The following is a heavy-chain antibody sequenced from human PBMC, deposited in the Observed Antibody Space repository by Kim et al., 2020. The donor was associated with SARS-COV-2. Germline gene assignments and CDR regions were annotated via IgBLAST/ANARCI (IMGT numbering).Heavy chain of an antibody. D-gene: IGHD1-26*01. CDR3: ATSGSYRGGAWFDP. J-gene: IGHJ5*02. Sequence: AQKFQGRVTMTEDTSTDTAYMELSSLRSEDTAVYYCATSGSYRGGAWFDPWGQGTLVTVSS. V-gene: IGHV1-24*01.